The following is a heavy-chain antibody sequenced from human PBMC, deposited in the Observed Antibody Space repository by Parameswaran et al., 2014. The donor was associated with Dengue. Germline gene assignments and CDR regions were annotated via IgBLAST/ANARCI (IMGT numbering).Heavy chain of an antibody. CDR2: ISYDGSNK. J-gene: IGHJ6*02. D-gene: IGHD3-10*01. V-gene: IGHV3-30*18. Sequence: WIRQPPGKGLEWVAVISYDGSNKYYADSVKGRFTISRDNSKNTLYLQMNSLRAEDTAVYYCAKVMSRGSGSYYKPYVPGMDVWGQGTTVTVSS. CDR3: AKVMSRGSGSYYKPYVPGMDV.